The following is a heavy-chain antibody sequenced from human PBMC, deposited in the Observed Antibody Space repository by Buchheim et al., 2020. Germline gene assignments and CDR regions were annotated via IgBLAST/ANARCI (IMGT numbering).Heavy chain of an antibody. CDR1: GFTFSDYY. D-gene: IGHD3-3*01. Sequence: QVQLVESGGGLVKPGGSLRLSCAASGFTFSDYYMSWIRQAPGKGLEWVSYISSSSSYTNYADSVTGRFTISRATAKNSLYLQMNSLRAEDTAVYYCARVPDDGFGVALNYFDYWGQGT. CDR3: ARVPDDGFGVALNYFDY. J-gene: IGHJ4*02. CDR2: ISSSSSYT. V-gene: IGHV3-11*05.